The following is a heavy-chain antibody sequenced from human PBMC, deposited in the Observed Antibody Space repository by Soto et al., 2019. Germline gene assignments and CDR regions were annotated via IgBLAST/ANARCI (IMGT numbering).Heavy chain of an antibody. CDR1: GFTFSSHW. Sequence: EVQLVESGGGLVQPGGSLRLSCAASGFTFSSHWMHWVRQVPGKGLVWVSRIKSDGSSTAYADSVKGRFTISRDNAKNTLYLQMNSLRVEDSAVYYCARDRPEILNPTDHPMFDYWDQGTLVTVSS. D-gene: IGHD6-6*01. V-gene: IGHV3-74*01. CDR3: ARDRPEILNPTDHPMFDY. CDR2: IKSDGSST. J-gene: IGHJ4*02.